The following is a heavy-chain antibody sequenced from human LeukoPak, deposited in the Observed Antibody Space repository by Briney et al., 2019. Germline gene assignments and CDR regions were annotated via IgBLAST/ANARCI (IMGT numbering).Heavy chain of an antibody. CDR2: IYYSGST. CDR1: GGSISSHY. D-gene: IGHD3-22*01. J-gene: IGHJ3*02. CDR3: ARQVGGPSAMVDSSGYYPDAFDI. Sequence: SETLSLTCTVSGGSISSHYWSWIRQPPGKGLEWIGYIYYSGSTNYNPSLKSRVTISVDTSKNQFSLKLSSVTAADTAVYYCARQVGGPSAMVDSSGYYPDAFDIWGQGTMVTVSS. V-gene: IGHV4-59*11.